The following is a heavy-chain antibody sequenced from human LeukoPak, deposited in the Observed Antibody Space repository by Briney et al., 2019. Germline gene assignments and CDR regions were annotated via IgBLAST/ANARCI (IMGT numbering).Heavy chain of an antibody. CDR1: GFTFSSYA. CDR3: AKDEYGFGELLYYFDY. Sequence: GGSLRLSCAASGFTFSSYAMSWVRQAPGKGLEWVSAISGSGGSTYYADSVKGRFTIPRDNSKNTLYLQMNSLRAEDTAVYYCAKDEYGFGELLYYFDYWGQGTLVTVSS. V-gene: IGHV3-23*01. CDR2: ISGSGGST. J-gene: IGHJ4*02. D-gene: IGHD3-10*01.